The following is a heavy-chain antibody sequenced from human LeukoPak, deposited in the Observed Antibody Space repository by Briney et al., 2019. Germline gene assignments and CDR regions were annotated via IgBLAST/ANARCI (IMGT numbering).Heavy chain of an antibody. D-gene: IGHD6-6*01. CDR1: GGSISSSSYY. V-gene: IGHV4-39*01. J-gene: IGHJ3*02. CDR2: IYYSGST. CDR3: AVKQLVDAFDI. Sequence: SETLSLTCTVSGGSISSSSYYWGWIRQPPGKGLEWIGSIYYSGSTYYNPSLKSRVTISVDTSKNQFSLKVRSVTAADTAVYYCAVKQLVDAFDIWGQGTMVTVSS.